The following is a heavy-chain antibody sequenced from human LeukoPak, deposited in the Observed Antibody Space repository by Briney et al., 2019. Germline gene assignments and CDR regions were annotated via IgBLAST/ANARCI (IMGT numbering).Heavy chain of an antibody. CDR3: ATSYQLLVGYFDY. V-gene: IGHV1-2*02. J-gene: IGHJ4*02. CDR2: INPNSGGT. D-gene: IGHD2-2*01. CDR1: GYTFTGYY. Sequence: SVKVSCKASGYTFTGYYMHWVRQAPGQGLEWMGWINPNSGGTNYAQKFQGRVTMTRDTSISTAYMELSRLRSDDTAVYYCATSYQLLVGYFDYWGQGTLVTVSS.